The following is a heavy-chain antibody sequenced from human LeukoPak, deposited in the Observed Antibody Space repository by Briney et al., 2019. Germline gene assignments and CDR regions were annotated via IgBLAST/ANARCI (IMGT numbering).Heavy chain of an antibody. Sequence: SQTLSLTCAVSGGSISSGGYSWSWIRRPPGKGLEWIGYIYHSGSTYYNPSLKSRVTISVDRSKNQFSLKLSSVTAADTAVYYCARGYRTSVVFDPWGQGTLVTVSS. CDR2: IYHSGST. V-gene: IGHV4-30-2*01. D-gene: IGHD2-15*01. CDR3: ARGYRTSVVFDP. J-gene: IGHJ5*02. CDR1: GGSISSGGYS.